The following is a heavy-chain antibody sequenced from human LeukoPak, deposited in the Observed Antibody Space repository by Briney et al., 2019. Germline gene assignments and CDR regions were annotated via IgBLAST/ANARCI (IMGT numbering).Heavy chain of an antibody. CDR2: IKQDATEQ. D-gene: IGHD2-2*01. Sequence: PGGSLRLSCAASGFTFSSYWMSWVRQAPGKGLEWVANIKQDATEQYYVESAKGRFTISRDNTKNSLYLQVNSLRAEDTAVYYCARLHYCSSTNCYPRHFDYWGQGTLVTVSS. V-gene: IGHV3-7*01. CDR1: GFTFSSYW. J-gene: IGHJ4*02. CDR3: ARLHYCSSTNCYPRHFDY.